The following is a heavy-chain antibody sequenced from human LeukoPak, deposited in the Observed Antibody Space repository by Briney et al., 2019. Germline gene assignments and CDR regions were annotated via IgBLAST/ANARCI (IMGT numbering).Heavy chain of an antibody. V-gene: IGHV7-4-1*02. Sequence: ASVKVSCKASGYTFTSYAMNWVRQAPGQGLEWMGWINTNTGNPTYAQGFTGRFVSSSDTSVSTAYLQISSLKAEDTAVYYCARGYSAEYFQHWGQGTLVTVSS. CDR3: ARGYSAEYFQH. CDR1: GYTFTSYA. CDR2: INTNTGNP. J-gene: IGHJ1*01. D-gene: IGHD2-15*01.